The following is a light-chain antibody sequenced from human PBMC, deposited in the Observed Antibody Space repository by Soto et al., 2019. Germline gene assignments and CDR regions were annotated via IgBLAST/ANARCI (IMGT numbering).Light chain of an antibody. CDR1: QSVSSN. J-gene: IGKJ5*01. Sequence: EIVITQSPATLSVSPGERATLSCRASQSVSSNLAWYQQKPGQAPRLLIYGASTRATGIPARFSGSGSGTEFTLPISRLQSEDFAVYYCQQRSNWPLTFGQGTRLEIK. CDR2: GAS. CDR3: QQRSNWPLT. V-gene: IGKV3-15*01.